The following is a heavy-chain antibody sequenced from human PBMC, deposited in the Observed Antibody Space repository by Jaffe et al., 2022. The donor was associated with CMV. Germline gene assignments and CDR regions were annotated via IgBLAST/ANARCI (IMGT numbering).Heavy chain of an antibody. J-gene: IGHJ4*02. V-gene: IGHV4-39*01. CDR3: ATGPDSRPATN. D-gene: IGHD6-13*01. CDR1: GGSISSSSYY. Sequence: QLQLQESGPGLVKPSETLSLTCTVSGGSISSSSYYWGWIRQPPGKGLEWIGSIYYSGSTYYNPSLKSRVTISVDTSKNQFSLKLSSVTAADTAVYYCATGPDSRPATNWGQGTLVTVSS. CDR2: IYYSGST.